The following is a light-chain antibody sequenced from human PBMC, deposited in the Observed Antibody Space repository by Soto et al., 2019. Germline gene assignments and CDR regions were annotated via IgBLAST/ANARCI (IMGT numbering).Light chain of an antibody. J-gene: IGKJ1*01. Sequence: EIVLTQSPGTLSLSPGETATLSCRASQTVTSYFAWYQQKPGQAPRLLIYGASSRATGIPDRFSGSGSGTDFTLTISGLEPEDFPVYYCQQYGYSPRTFGQGTKVEIK. CDR1: QTVTSY. CDR3: QQYGYSPRT. CDR2: GAS. V-gene: IGKV3-20*01.